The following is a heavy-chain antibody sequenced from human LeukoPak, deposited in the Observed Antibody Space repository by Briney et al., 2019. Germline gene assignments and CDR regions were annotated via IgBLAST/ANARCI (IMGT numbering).Heavy chain of an antibody. CDR2: ISAYNGNT. J-gene: IGHJ6*02. D-gene: IGHD1-26*01. Sequence: ASVKVSCKASGYTFTGYYMHWVRQAPGQGLEWMGWISAYNGNTNYAQKLQGRVTMTTDTSTSTAYMELRSLRSDDTAVYYCARDGGGSYHYYYYYGMDVWGQGTTVTVSS. CDR1: GYTFTGYY. CDR3: ARDGGGSYHYYYYYGMDV. V-gene: IGHV1-18*04.